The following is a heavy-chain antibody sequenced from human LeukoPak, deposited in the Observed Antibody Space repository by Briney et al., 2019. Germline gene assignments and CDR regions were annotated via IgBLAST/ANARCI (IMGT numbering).Heavy chain of an antibody. J-gene: IGHJ3*02. CDR2: INPNSGGT. CDR1: GYTLTGYY. Sequence: GASVKVSCKASGYTLTGYYMHWVRQAPGQGLEWMGWINPNSGGTNYAQKFQGRVTMTRDTSISTAYMELSRLRSDDTAVYYCAREANGSSGYYPKHDAFDIWGQGTMVTVSS. D-gene: IGHD3-22*01. V-gene: IGHV1-2*02. CDR3: AREANGSSGYYPKHDAFDI.